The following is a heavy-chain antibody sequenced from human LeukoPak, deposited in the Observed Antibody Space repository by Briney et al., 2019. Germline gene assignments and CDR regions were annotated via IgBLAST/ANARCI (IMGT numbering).Heavy chain of an antibody. CDR2: IYHSGST. D-gene: IGHD6-6*01. J-gene: IGHJ6*03. Sequence: PSETLSLTCAVSGYSISSGDYWGWIRQPPGKGLEWIGSIYHSGSTYYNPSLKSRVTISVDTSKNHFSLKLDSVTAADTAVYYCARDVRRSSSSANSYYYYMDVWGKGTTVTVSS. V-gene: IGHV4-38-2*02. CDR3: ARDVRRSSSSANSYYYYMDV. CDR1: GYSISSGDY.